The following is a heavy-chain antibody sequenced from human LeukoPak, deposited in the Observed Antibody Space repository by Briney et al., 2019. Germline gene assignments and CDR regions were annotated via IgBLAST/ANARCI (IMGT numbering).Heavy chain of an antibody. D-gene: IGHD3-10*01. Sequence: GGSLRLSCAASGFTFSNYATSWVRQAPGKGLEWVSAISGSGESTYYADSVKGRFTISRDNSKNTLYLQMSTVRADDTAVYYCAKASYGSGSYYTSLADWGQGTLVTVS. V-gene: IGHV3-23*01. CDR2: ISGSGEST. J-gene: IGHJ4*02. CDR3: AKASYGSGSYYTSLAD. CDR1: GFTFSNYA.